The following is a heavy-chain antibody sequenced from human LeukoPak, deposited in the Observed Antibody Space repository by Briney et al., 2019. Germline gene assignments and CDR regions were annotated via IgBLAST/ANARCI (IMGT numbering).Heavy chain of an antibody. CDR2: IKQDGSEE. J-gene: IGHJ4*02. CDR1: GFSFSVYW. V-gene: IGHV3-7*01. D-gene: IGHD3-3*01. CDR3: ARDAYYDFWSGYPRYFDY. Sequence: GGSLRLSCAASGFSFSVYWMHWVRQAPGKGLEWVANIKQDGSEEYYVDSVKGRFTISTDNAKNSLYLQMNSLRAEDTAVYYCARDAYYDFWSGYPRYFDYWGQGTLVTVSS.